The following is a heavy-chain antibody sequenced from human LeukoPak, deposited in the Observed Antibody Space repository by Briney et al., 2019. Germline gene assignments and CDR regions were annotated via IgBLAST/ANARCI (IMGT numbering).Heavy chain of an antibody. CDR2: IEQSGSA. V-gene: IGHV4-30-2*01. Sequence: PSETLSLTCSVSGGSINSGGYYWSWIRQPPGKGLEWKGHIEQSGSAYYNPSLKNRVAISVDRSKNDFSLMLSSVTAADTAVYYCVRVCCGGDQKWNAFDIWDQGTMVTVSS. D-gene: IGHD2-21*02. CDR3: VRVCCGGDQKWNAFDI. CDR1: GGSINSGGYY. J-gene: IGHJ3*02.